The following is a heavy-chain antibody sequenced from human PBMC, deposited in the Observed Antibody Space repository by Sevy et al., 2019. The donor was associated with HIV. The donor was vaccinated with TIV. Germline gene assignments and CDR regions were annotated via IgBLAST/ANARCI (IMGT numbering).Heavy chain of an antibody. D-gene: IGHD4-17*01. CDR1: GFTFSSYA. Sequence: GGSLRLSCAASGFTFSSYAMHWVRQAPGKGLEWVAVISYDGSNKYYADSVKCRFTISRDNSKNTLYLQMNSLRAEDTAVYYCARSEYDYGDYRGARHDAFDIWGQGTMVTVSS. V-gene: IGHV3-30-3*01. CDR2: ISYDGSNK. J-gene: IGHJ3*02. CDR3: ARSEYDYGDYRGARHDAFDI.